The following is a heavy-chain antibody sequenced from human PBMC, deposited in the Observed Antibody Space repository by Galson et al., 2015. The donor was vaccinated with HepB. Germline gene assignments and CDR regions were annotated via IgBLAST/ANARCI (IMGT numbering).Heavy chain of an antibody. CDR2: ISSSSSYI. V-gene: IGHV3-21*01. Sequence: SLRLSCAASGFTFSSYSMNWVRQAPGKGLEWVSSISSSSSYIYYANSVKGRFTISRDNAKNSLYLQMNSLRAEDTAVYYCARDFYSSGWSYFDYWGQGTLVTVSS. J-gene: IGHJ4*02. D-gene: IGHD6-19*01. CDR3: ARDFYSSGWSYFDY. CDR1: GFTFSSYS.